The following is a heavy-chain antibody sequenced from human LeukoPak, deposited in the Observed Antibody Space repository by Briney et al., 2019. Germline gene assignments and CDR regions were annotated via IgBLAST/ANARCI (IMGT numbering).Heavy chain of an antibody. J-gene: IGHJ4*02. CDR3: ARGFGGYSYGLKYYFDY. V-gene: IGHV4-30-2*01. CDR1: GGSISSGGYS. D-gene: IGHD5-18*01. CDR2: IYHSGST. Sequence: PSETLSLTCDVSGGSISSGGYSWSWIRQPPGKGLEWIGYIYHSGSTYYNPSLKSRVTISVDRSKNQFSLKLSSVTAADTAVYYCARGFGGYSYGLKYYFDYWGQGTLVTVSS.